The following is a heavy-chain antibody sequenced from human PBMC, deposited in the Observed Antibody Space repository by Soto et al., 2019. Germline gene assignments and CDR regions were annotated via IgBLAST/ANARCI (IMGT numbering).Heavy chain of an antibody. CDR2: INPSGGST. CDR1: GYTFTSYY. Sequence: ASVKVSCKASGYTFTSYYMHWARQDTGQGLEWMGIINPSGGSTSYAQKFQGRVTMTRDTSTSTVYMELSSLRSEDTAVYYCAGTTVTPYYYYMDVWRKGTTVTVSS. CDR3: AGTTVTPYYYYMDV. D-gene: IGHD4-17*01. J-gene: IGHJ6*03. V-gene: IGHV1-46*03.